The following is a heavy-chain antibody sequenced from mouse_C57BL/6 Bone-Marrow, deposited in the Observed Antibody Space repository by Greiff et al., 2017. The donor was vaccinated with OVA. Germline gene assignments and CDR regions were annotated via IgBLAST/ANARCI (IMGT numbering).Heavy chain of an antibody. V-gene: IGHV2-2*01. Sequence: VKLVESGPGLVQPSQSLSITCTVSGFSLTSYGVHWVRQSPGKGLEWLGVIWSGGSTDYNAAFISRLSISKDNSKSQVFFKMNSLQADDTAIYSCARWFCLFDYWGQGTTLTVSS. D-gene: IGHD2-2*01. CDR1: GFSLTSYG. J-gene: IGHJ2*01. CDR2: IWSGGST. CDR3: ARWFCLFDY.